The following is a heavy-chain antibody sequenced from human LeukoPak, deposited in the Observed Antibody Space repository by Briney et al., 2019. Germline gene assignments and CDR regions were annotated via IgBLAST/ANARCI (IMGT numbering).Heavy chain of an antibody. J-gene: IGHJ4*02. D-gene: IGHD1-26*01. Sequence: GSLRLSCVASGFTFSSYWMSWVRQAPGKGLEWVANIKQDGSEKYYVDSVKGRFTISRDNTKNSLYLQMDSLRAEDTAVYYCARRGGSYSPFGYWGQGTLVTVSS. CDR1: GFTFSSYW. CDR2: IKQDGSEK. CDR3: ARRGGSYSPFGY. V-gene: IGHV3-7*01.